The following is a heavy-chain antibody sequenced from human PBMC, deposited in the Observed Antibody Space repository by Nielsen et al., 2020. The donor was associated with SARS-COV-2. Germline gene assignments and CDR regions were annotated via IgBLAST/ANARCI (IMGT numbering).Heavy chain of an antibody. CDR3: AKRGYCSGGSCYQFDY. Sequence: GESLKISCAASGFTFSTYGMNWVRQAPGKGLEWISAISGSGGRTDYADSVKGRFTISRDNSQNIVYLQMNSLRADDTAIYFCAKRGYCSGGSCYQFDYWGQGTLVTVSS. J-gene: IGHJ4*02. V-gene: IGHV3-23*01. D-gene: IGHD2-15*01. CDR1: GFTFSTYG. CDR2: ISGSGGRT.